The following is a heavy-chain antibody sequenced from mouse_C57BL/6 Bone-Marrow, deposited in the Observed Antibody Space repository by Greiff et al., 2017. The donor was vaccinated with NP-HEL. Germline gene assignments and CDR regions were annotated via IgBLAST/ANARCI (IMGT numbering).Heavy chain of an antibody. V-gene: IGHV1-5*01. CDR3: TRGDGHYSNYDGRDY. CDR2: IYPGNSDT. D-gene: IGHD2-5*01. CDR1: GYTFTSYW. Sequence: VQLQQSGTVLARPGASVKMSCKTSGYTFTSYWMHWVKQRPGQGLEWIGAIYPGNSDTSYNQKFKGKAKLTAVTSASTAYMKLSSLTNEDSAVYYCTRGDGHYSNYDGRDYWGQGTSVTVSS. J-gene: IGHJ4*01.